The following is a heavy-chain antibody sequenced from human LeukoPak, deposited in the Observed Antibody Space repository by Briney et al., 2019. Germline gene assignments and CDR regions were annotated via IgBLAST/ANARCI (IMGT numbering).Heavy chain of an antibody. D-gene: IGHD3-9*01. Sequence: ASVKVSCKASGYTFTSYAMNWVRQAPGQGLEWMGWINTNTGNPTYAQGFIGRFVFSLDTSVSTAYLQISSLKAEDTAVYYCTRGFKVGGGYFDWLSSRLEIGPLDYWGQGTLVTVSS. CDR1: GYTFTSYA. J-gene: IGHJ4*02. V-gene: IGHV7-4-1*02. CDR2: INTNTGNP. CDR3: TRGFKVGGGYFDWLSSRLEIGPLDY.